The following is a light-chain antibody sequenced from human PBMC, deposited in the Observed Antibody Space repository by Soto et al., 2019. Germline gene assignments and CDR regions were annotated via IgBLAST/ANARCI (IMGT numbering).Light chain of an antibody. CDR3: QQYGSSEII. J-gene: IGKJ5*01. CDR2: DAF. Sequence: ESVLTQSPATLSLSPGERATLSCRASPSVSNSLAWYQHKPGQAPRLLIYDAFNRATGVPTRFSGSGSGTDFTLTITRLEPEDFAVFYCQQYGSSEIIFGQGTRLEIK. CDR1: PSVSNS. V-gene: IGKV3-11*01.